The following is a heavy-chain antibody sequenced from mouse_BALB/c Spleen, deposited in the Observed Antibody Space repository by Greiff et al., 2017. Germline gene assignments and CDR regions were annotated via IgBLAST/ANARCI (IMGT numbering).Heavy chain of an antibody. Sequence: DVHLVESGGGLVQPGGSRKLSCAASGFTFSSFGMHWVRQAPEKGLEWVAYISSGSSTIYYADTVKGRFTISRDNPKNTLFLQMTSLRSEDTAMYYCARGGDYWGQGTSVTVSS. CDR1: GFTFSSFG. J-gene: IGHJ4*01. V-gene: IGHV5-17*02. CDR3: ARGGDY. CDR2: ISSGSSTI.